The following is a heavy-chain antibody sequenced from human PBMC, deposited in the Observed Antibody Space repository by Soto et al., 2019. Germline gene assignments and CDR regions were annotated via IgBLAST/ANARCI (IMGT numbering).Heavy chain of an antibody. V-gene: IGHV1-69*13. CDR1: GGTFSSYA. CDR3: ARGRLMTYYYDSSGYYYYFDY. J-gene: IGHJ4*02. CDR2: IIPIFGTA. D-gene: IGHD3-22*01. Sequence: GASVKVSCKASGGTFSSYAISWVRQAPGQGLEWMGGIIPIFGTANYAQKFQGRVTITADESTSTAYMELSSLRSEDTAVYYCARGRLMTYYYDSSGYYYYFDYWGQGTLVTVS.